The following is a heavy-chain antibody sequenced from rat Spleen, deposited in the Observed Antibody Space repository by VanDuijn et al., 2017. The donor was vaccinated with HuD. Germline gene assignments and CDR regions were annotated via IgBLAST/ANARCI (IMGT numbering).Heavy chain of an antibody. D-gene: IGHD1-11*01. V-gene: IGHV5-20*01. CDR2: ITYDGGST. CDR1: GFTFGDYY. CDR3: TTTPTEGMR. J-gene: IGHJ2*01. Sequence: EVQLVESDGGLVQPGRSLKLSCAASGFTFGDYYMAWIRQAPTKGLEWVATITYDGGSTYYRDSVKGRFTISRDNTKSALYLQMDSLRAEDTATYYCTTTPTEGMRWGQGVMVTVSS.